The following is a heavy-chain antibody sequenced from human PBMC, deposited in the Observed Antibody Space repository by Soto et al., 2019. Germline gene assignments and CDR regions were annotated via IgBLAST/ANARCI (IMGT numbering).Heavy chain of an antibody. Sequence: PSETLSLTCVVSGGSISSGGYYWSWIRQPPGKGLEWIGYIYYSGSTNYNPSLKSRVTISVDTSKNQFSLKLSSVTAADTAVYYCARREITIYSWFDPWGQGTLVTVSS. CDR1: GGSISSGGYY. J-gene: IGHJ5*02. V-gene: IGHV4-61*08. D-gene: IGHD3-9*01. CDR3: ARREITIYSWFDP. CDR2: IYYSGST.